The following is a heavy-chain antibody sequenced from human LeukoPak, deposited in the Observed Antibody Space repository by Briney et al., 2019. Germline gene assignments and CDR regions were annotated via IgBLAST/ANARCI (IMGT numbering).Heavy chain of an antibody. CDR3: VRGEYGSGSSFDY. V-gene: IGHV4-39*07. J-gene: IGHJ4*02. CDR1: GGSISSYY. CDR2: IYYTGST. D-gene: IGHD3-10*01. Sequence: KPSETLSLTCTVSGGSISSYYWGWIRQPPGKGLEWIGSIYYTGSTYYNPSLKSRVTISVDTSKNQFSLKLSSVTAADPAVYYCVRGEYGSGSSFDYWGRGTLVTVSS.